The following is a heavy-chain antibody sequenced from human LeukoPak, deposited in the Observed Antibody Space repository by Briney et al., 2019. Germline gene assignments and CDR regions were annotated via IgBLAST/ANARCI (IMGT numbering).Heavy chain of an antibody. V-gene: IGHV3-23*01. D-gene: IGHD6-13*01. J-gene: IGHJ4*02. CDR1: GFTFSSYA. Sequence: GGSLRLSCAASGFTFSSYAMSWVRQAPGKRLEWVSAISGSGGSTYYADSVKGRFTISRDNSKNTLYLQMNSLRAEDTAVYYCAKGADSSSWYEYYFDYWGQGTLVTVSS. CDR2: ISGSGGST. CDR3: AKGADSSSWYEYYFDY.